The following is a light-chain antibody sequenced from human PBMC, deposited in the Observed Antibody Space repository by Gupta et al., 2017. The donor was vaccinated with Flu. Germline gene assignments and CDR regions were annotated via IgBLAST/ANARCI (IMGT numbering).Light chain of an antibody. J-gene: IGKJ2*02. CDR1: QSISSW. Sequence: DIQMTQSPSTLSASVGERVTIACRASQSISSWLAWYQKKPGKAPKLLIYKTSTLKSGVPSRFSGSGSGTEFTLTISSLQPDDFATYYCHEENSYSGTFGQGTKLEIK. V-gene: IGKV1-5*03. CDR2: KTS. CDR3: HEENSYSGT.